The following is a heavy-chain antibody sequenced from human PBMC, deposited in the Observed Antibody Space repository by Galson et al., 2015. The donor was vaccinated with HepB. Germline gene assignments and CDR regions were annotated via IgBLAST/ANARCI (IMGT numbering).Heavy chain of an antibody. Sequence: SVKVSCKASGYTFTGYDINWVRQATGQGLEWMGWMNPNSGNTGYAQKFQGRVTMTRNTSISTAYMELSSLRSEDTAVYYCARVKSSSFYYYYYGMDVWGQGTRSPSP. CDR3: ARVKSSSFYYYYYGMDV. J-gene: IGHJ6*02. D-gene: IGHD6-6*01. V-gene: IGHV1-8*01. CDR1: GYTFTGYD. CDR2: MNPNSGNT.